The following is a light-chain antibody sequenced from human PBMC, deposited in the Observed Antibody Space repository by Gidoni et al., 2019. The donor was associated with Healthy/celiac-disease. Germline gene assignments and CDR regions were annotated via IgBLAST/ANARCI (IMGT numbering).Light chain of an antibody. J-gene: IGLJ2*01. V-gene: IGLV3-19*01. CDR3: NSRDSSGNSVV. Sequence: SSELTQEPAVPVALGQTVRITCQGDSLRSYYASWYQQKPGQAPVLVIYGKNNRPSGIPDRFSGSSSGNTASLTITGAQAEDEADYYCNSRDSSGNSVVFGGGTKLTVL. CDR2: GKN. CDR1: SLRSYY.